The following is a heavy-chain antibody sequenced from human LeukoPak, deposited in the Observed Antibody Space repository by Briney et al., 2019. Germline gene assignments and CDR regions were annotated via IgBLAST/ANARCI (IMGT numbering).Heavy chain of an antibody. CDR3: ARYAYGSGSYYQKPFDY. D-gene: IGHD3-10*01. Sequence: ASVKVSCKASGYTFTSYDINWVRQATGQGLEWMGWMSPDSGNTGYAQKFQGRVTMTRNTSISTAYMELSSLTSDDTAVYYRARYAYGSGSYYQKPFDYWGQGTLVTVSS. CDR2: MSPDSGNT. CDR1: GYTFTSYD. J-gene: IGHJ4*01. V-gene: IGHV1-8*01.